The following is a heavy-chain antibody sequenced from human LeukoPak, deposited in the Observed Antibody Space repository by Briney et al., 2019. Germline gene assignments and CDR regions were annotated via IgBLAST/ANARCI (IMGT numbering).Heavy chain of an antibody. D-gene: IGHD2-21*02. CDR2: IIPILGIA. Sequence: SVKVSCKASGGTFSSYAISWVRQAPGQGLEWMGRIIPILGIANYAQRFQGGVTITADKSTSTAYMELSSLRSEDTAVYYCAREPDIVVVTAIGYDAFDIWGQGTMVTVSS. CDR3: AREPDIVVVTAIGYDAFDI. V-gene: IGHV1-69*04. J-gene: IGHJ3*02. CDR1: GGTFSSYA.